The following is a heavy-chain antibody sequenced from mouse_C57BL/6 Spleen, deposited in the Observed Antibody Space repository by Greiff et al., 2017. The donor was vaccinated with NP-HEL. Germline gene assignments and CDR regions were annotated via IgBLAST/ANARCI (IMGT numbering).Heavy chain of an antibody. CDR3: AVITTVVATRYYFDY. V-gene: IGHV1-50*01. CDR2: IDPSDSYT. CDR1: GYTFTSYW. D-gene: IGHD1-1*01. Sequence: VQLQQSGAELVKPGASVKLSCKASGYTFTSYWMQWVKQRPGQGLEWIGEIDPSDSYTNYNQKFKGKATLTVDTSSSTAYMQLSSLTSEDSAVYYCAVITTVVATRYYFDYWGQGTTLTVSS. J-gene: IGHJ2*01.